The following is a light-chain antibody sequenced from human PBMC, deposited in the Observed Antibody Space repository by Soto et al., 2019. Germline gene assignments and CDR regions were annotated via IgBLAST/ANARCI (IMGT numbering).Light chain of an antibody. CDR1: QSISYW. J-gene: IGKJ4*01. Sequence: DIQMTQSPSTLSSSVGDRVTITCRANQSISYWLAWYQQKPGKAPKLLIYKASSLQGGVPSRFSGSGSGTEFTLTISSLQPDDFATYYCQQYNSYSFTFGGGTKVEIK. CDR2: KAS. V-gene: IGKV1-5*03. CDR3: QQYNSYSFT.